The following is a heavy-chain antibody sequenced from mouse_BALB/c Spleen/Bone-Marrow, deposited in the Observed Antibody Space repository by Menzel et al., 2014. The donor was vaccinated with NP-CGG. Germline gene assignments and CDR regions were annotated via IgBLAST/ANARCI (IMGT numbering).Heavy chain of an antibody. Sequence: VQLQQSGAELVMPGASVKMSCKASGYTFTDYWMHWVKQRPGQGLEWIGAIVTSDSYTSYNQKFKGKATLTVDESSSTAYMQLSSLTSEDSAVYYCARSDYRYDPFAYWGQGTLVTVST. D-gene: IGHD2-14*01. CDR1: GYTFTDYW. V-gene: IGHV1-69*01. CDR2: IVTSDSYT. CDR3: ARSDYRYDPFAY. J-gene: IGHJ3*01.